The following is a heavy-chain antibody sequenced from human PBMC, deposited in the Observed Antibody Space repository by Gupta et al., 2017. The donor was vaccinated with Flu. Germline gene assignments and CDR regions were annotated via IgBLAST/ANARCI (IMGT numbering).Heavy chain of an antibody. CDR1: FSSCA. Sequence: FSSCAMSWVRQAPGRGLEWVSTISGSGANTDYADSVKGRFAISRDNSKNTLYLQMDSLRAEDTAVYYCAKDQAPLVGASDYWGQGTLVSVSS. J-gene: IGHJ4*02. CDR2: ISGSGANT. V-gene: IGHV3-23*01. D-gene: IGHD1-26*01. CDR3: AKDQAPLVGASDY.